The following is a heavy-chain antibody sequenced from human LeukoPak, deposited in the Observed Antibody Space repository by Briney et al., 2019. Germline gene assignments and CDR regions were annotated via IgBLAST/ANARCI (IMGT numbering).Heavy chain of an antibody. J-gene: IGHJ4*02. CDR1: GGSISSSSYY. V-gene: IGHV4-39*01. Sequence: SEPLSLTCTVSGGSISSSSYYWGWIRQPPGKGLEWIGSIYYSGSTYYNPSLKSRVTIYVDTSKNQFSLKLSSVTAADTAGYYWARIAARPALADSWGEGTLVTVSS. CDR3: ARIAARPALADS. D-gene: IGHD6-6*01. CDR2: IYYSGST.